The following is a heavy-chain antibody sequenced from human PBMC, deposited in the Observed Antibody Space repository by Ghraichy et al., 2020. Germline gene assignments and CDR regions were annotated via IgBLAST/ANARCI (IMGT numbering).Heavy chain of an antibody. D-gene: IGHD3-10*01. V-gene: IGHV3-23*01. CDR2: ISGSGGST. CDR3: AKAWFGELLSPYYYYGMDV. J-gene: IGHJ6*02. Sequence: GESLNISCAASGFTFSSYAMSWVRQAPGKGLEWVSAISGSGGSTYYADSVKGRFTISRDNSKNTLYLQMNSLRAEDTAVYYCAKAWFGELLSPYYYYGMDVWGQGTTVTVSS. CDR1: GFTFSSYA.